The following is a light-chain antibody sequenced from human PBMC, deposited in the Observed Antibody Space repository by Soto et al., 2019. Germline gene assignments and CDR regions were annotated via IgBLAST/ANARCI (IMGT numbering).Light chain of an antibody. J-gene: IGKJ1*01. CDR3: QQYYTYPWT. Sequence: DIQMTQSPSTLSASVGDRVTITCRASQSISSWLAWYQQRPGKAPKLLFYKASNLESGVPSRFSGSGSGTELTLTISSLHPDDFATYYCQQYYTYPWTFVPGTKVEIK. CDR1: QSISSW. CDR2: KAS. V-gene: IGKV1-5*03.